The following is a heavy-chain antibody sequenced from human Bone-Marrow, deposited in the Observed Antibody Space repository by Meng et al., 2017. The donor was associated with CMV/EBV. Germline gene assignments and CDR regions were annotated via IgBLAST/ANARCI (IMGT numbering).Heavy chain of an antibody. V-gene: IGHV1-69*02. CDR3: ARAPSGWGAGFDY. CDR2: IIPILGIA. Sequence: SVKVSCKASGGTFSSYTISWVRQAPGQGLEWMGRIIPILGIANYAQKFQGRVTITADKSTSTAYMELSSLRSEDTAVYYCARAPSGWGAGFDYWGQGTLVTVSS. J-gene: IGHJ4*02. D-gene: IGHD1-26*01. CDR1: GGTFSSYT.